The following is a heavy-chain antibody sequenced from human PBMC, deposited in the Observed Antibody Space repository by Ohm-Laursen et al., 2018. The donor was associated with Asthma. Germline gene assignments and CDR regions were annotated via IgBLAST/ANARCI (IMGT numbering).Heavy chain of an antibody. V-gene: IGHV3-7*01. D-gene: IGHD6-19*01. Sequence: SLRLSCAASGFSFSSYAMSWVRLTPGMGLEWVAEITDGGSTTYYVDSVKGRFTISRDNAKNLVFLQMNSLRAEDTAVYYCASVAAGWGQGTRVTVSS. CDR3: ASVAAG. CDR2: ITDGGSTT. J-gene: IGHJ4*02. CDR1: GFSFSSYA.